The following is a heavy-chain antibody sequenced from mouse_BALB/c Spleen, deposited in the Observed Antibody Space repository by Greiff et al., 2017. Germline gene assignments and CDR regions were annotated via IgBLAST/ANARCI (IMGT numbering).Heavy chain of an antibody. CDR2: INSNGGST. CDR1: GFTFSSYY. V-gene: IGHV5-6-2*01. Sequence: DVQLVESGGGLVKLGGSLKLSCAASGFTFSSYYMSWVRQTPEKRLELVAAINSNGGSTYYPDTVKGRFTISRDNAKNTLYPQMSSLKSEDTALYYCARHNYGNYWYFDYWGQGTTLTVSS. D-gene: IGHD2-1*01. CDR3: ARHNYGNYWYFDY. J-gene: IGHJ2*01.